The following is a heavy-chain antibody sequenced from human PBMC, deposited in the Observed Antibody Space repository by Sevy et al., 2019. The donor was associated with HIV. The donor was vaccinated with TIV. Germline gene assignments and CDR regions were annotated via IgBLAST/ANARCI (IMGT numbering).Heavy chain of an antibody. J-gene: IGHJ3*02. CDR1: GFTVSSNY. Sequence: GGSLRLSCAASGFTVSSNYMIWVRQAPGKGLEWVSLIYSEGTKNYADSVKGRFTTSRDNSNNTLYLQMNSLRAEETAAYYCAIASVCLVIAKDAFHIWGQGTMVTVSS. D-gene: IGHD2-21*01. CDR2: IYSEGTK. V-gene: IGHV3-66*01. CDR3: AIASVCLVIAKDAFHI.